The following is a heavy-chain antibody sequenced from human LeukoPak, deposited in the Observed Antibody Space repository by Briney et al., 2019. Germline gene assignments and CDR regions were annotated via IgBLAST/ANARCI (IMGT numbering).Heavy chain of an antibody. V-gene: IGHV3-23*01. J-gene: IGHJ2*01. Sequence: PGGSLRLSCTASGFIFSTCAMSWVRQAPGKGLEWVSAISGSGGTTYYADSVKGRFTISRDNSKNTLFLQMNSLRAEDTALYYCARVSSSWYFWYFDLWGRGTLVTVSS. CDR3: ARVSSSWYFWYFDL. CDR2: ISGSGGTT. D-gene: IGHD6-13*01. CDR1: GFIFSTCA.